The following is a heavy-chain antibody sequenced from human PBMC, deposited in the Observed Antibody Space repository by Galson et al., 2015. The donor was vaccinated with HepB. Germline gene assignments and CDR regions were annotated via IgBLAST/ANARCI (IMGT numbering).Heavy chain of an antibody. CDR2: ISGSGRNT. J-gene: IGHJ4*02. D-gene: IGHD2-21*02. V-gene: IGHV3-23*01. Sequence: SLRLSCAASGFTFTNYAMSWVRQAPGKGLELVSAISGSGRNTYSADSVKGRFTISRDNSKNTVYLQMNSLRAEDTAVYYCAKLLADCGGDCYFGVDDAFDIWGQGSLVTVSS. CDR3: AKLLADCGGDCYFGVDDAFDI. CDR1: GFTFTNYA.